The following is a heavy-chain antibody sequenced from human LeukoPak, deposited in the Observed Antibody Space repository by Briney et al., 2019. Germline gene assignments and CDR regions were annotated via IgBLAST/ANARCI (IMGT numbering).Heavy chain of an antibody. CDR1: GGTFSSYA. J-gene: IGHJ4*02. CDR3: ASRNSYSSSWYYFDY. V-gene: IGHV1-69*13. D-gene: IGHD6-13*01. CDR2: IIPIFGTA. Sequence: SVKASCKASGGTFSSYAISWVRQAPGQGLEWMGGIIPIFGTANYAQKFQGKVTITADESTSTAYMELSSLRSGDTAVYYCASRNSYSSSWYYFDYWGQGTLVTVSS.